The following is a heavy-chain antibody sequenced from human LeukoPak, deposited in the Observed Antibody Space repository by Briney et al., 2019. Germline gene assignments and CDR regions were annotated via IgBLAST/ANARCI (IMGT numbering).Heavy chain of an antibody. V-gene: IGHV4-39*07. CDR2: IYYSGST. CDR1: GASVSGSAYY. D-gene: IGHD4-17*01. Sequence: SETLSLSCTVSGASVSGSAYYWGWIRQPPGKGLEWIGNIYYSGSTYYNPSLKTRVTISVDKSKNQFSLKLSSVTAADTAVYYCARASHDYGDYSHFDYWGQGTLVTVSS. J-gene: IGHJ4*02. CDR3: ARASHDYGDYSHFDY.